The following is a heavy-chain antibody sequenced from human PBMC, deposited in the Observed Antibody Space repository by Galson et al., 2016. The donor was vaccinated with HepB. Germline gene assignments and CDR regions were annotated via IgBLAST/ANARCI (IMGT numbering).Heavy chain of an antibody. V-gene: IGHV3-23*01. CDR3: AKVSLDTSGRYYGWGDAFDF. D-gene: IGHD3-22*01. J-gene: IGHJ3*01. Sequence: SLRLSCAASGFSFKTYAMTWVRQAPGKGLDWVSAISASGYNTYYAGSVKGRFTISRDNSNNTLYLQMDSLTAEDTAIYYCAKVSLDTSGRYYGWGDAFDFWGQGTKATVSS. CDR1: GFSFKTYA. CDR2: ISASGYNT.